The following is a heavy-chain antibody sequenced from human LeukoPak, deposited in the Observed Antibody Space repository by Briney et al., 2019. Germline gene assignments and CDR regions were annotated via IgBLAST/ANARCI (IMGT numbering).Heavy chain of an antibody. CDR2: TYHSGST. J-gene: IGHJ5*02. D-gene: IGHD3-3*01. CDR3: ARTKAALRFLEWCSFDP. CDR1: GYSISSGHY. V-gene: IGHV4-38-2*02. Sequence: SETLSLTCTVSGYSISSGHYWGWIRQPPGKGLEWIGSTYHSGSTYYNPSLKSRVTISVDTSKNQFSLKLSSVTAADTAVYYCARTKAALRFLEWCSFDPWGQGTLVTVSS.